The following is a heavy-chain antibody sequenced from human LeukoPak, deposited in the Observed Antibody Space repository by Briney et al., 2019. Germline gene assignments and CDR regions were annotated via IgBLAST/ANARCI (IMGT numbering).Heavy chain of an antibody. V-gene: IGHV4-4*07. CDR1: GGSISSFY. D-gene: IGHD1-7*01. J-gene: IGHJ6*02. Sequence: SETLSLTCTVSGGSISSFYWSWIRQPAGKGLEWIGRIHSSGSTNYSPSLKSRVTMSADTSNNQISLKLSSVTAADTAMYFCARASGNYGNHGMDVWGQGTTVTVS. CDR3: ARASGNYGNHGMDV. CDR2: IHSSGST.